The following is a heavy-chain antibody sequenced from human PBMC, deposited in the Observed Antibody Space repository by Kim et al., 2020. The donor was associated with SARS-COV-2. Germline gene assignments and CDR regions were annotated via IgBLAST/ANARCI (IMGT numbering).Heavy chain of an antibody. Sequence: SETLSLTCAVYGGSFSGYYWSWIRQPPGKGLEWIGEINHSGSTNYNPSLKSRVTISVDTSKNQFSLKLSSVTAADTAVYYCARVPRRWELVFDYWGQGTLVTVSS. CDR2: INHSGST. V-gene: IGHV4-34*01. J-gene: IGHJ4*02. CDR3: ARVPRRWELVFDY. D-gene: IGHD1-26*01. CDR1: GGSFSGYY.